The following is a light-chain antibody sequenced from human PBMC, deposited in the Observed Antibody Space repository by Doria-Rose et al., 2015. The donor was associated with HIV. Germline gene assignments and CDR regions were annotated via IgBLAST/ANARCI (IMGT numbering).Light chain of an antibody. CDR2: GAS. Sequence: LTQSPGTLSLSPSERATLSCRASQSVSANYLAWYQQRPGQSPRLRIYGASSRATDIPDRFSGSGSGTDFTLTISRLEPEDFAVYYCHQYASSRTFGQGTKVEIK. CDR3: HQYASSRT. CDR1: QSVSANY. V-gene: IGKV3-20*01. J-gene: IGKJ1*01.